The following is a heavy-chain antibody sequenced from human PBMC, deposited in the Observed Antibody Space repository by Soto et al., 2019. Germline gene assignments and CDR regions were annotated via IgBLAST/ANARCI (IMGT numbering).Heavy chain of an antibody. J-gene: IGHJ6*01. D-gene: IGHD6-13*01. V-gene: IGHV4-34*01. CDR1: GGYFSVYD. CDR2: INHSGST. Sequence: SPTRSLTCAVYGGYFSVYDWSWIRQHPGKGLEWIGEINHSGSTNYNPSLKSRVTISLDTSRNQFSLKLSSVTAADTAVYYCARRQQLGVRGMDVWGQGTTVT. CDR3: ARRQQLGVRGMDV.